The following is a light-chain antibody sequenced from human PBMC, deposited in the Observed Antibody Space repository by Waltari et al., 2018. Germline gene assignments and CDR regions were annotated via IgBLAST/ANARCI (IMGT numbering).Light chain of an antibody. CDR1: QSLLHKDGKTY. CDR3: MQSIQRPYT. V-gene: IGKV2D-29*01. CDR2: EAS. J-gene: IGKJ2*01. Sequence: DILMTQSPLSLSVTPGHPASISCKSTQSLLHKDGKTYIYWYLQKPGQPPRLLIYEASKRSSEVPARFSGSGSGTDFTLAIKRVEAEDVGVYYCMQSIQRPYTFGQGTKLEI.